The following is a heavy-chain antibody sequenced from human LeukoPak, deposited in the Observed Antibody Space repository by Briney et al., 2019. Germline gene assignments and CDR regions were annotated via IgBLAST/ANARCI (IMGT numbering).Heavy chain of an antibody. J-gene: IGHJ4*02. V-gene: IGHV3-53*01. CDR2: IYSGGST. D-gene: IGHD3-22*01. CDR1: GFTVSSNY. Sequence: GGSLRLSCAASGFTVSSNYMSWVRQAPGKGLEWVSVIYSGGSTYYADSVKGRFTISRDNSKNTLYLQMNSLRAEDTAVYYCARGIAHDSSGYYYEDYWGQGTLVTVSS. CDR3: ARGIAHDSSGYYYEDY.